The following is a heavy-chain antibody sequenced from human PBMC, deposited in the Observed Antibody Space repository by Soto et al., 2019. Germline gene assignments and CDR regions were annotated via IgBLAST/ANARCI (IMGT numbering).Heavy chain of an antibody. CDR1: GGSISSGGYY. CDR2: IYYSGST. D-gene: IGHD4-17*01. Sequence: SETLSLTCTVSGGSISSGGYYWSWIRQHPGKGLEWIGYIYYSGSTYYNPSLKSRVTISVDTSKNQFSLKLSSVTAADTAVYYCARADYGDSEGYYYMDVWGKGTTVTVSS. J-gene: IGHJ6*03. V-gene: IGHV4-31*03. CDR3: ARADYGDSEGYYYMDV.